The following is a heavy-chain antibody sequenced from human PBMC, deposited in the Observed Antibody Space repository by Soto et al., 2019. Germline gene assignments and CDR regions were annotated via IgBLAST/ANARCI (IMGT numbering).Heavy chain of an antibody. J-gene: IGHJ2*01. CDR3: ARPSTVVTPGGYFDL. CDR1: GGSISSSSYY. V-gene: IGHV4-39*01. CDR2: IYYSGST. D-gene: IGHD2-21*02. Sequence: KASETLSLTCTVSGGSISSSSYYWGWIRQPPGKGQEWIGSIYYSGSTYYNPSLKSRVTISVDTSKNQFSLKLSSVTAADTAVYYCARPSTVVTPGGYFDLWGRGTLVTVSS.